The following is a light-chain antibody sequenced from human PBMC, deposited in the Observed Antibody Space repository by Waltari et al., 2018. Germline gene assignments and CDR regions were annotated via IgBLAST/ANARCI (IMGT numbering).Light chain of an antibody. CDR3: LVWHSTTDHHGV. Sequence: SYVVPQSPSVSVVPGETARITCGGDNIGSNSVHWYQQRPGQAPVLVISYDSDRPSGSPERFSGSNSGNTATLTISWVEADDEADYYCLVWHSTTDHHGVFGGGTKLTVL. V-gene: IGLV3-21*04. CDR2: YDS. J-gene: IGLJ2*01. CDR1: NIGSNS.